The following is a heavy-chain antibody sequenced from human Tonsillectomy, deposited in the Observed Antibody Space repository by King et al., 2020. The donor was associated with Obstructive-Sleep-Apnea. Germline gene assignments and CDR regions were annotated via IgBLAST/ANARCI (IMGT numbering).Heavy chain of an antibody. D-gene: IGHD5-24*01. J-gene: IGHJ4*02. V-gene: IGHV4-59*01. CDR1: GGSINSYY. Sequence: VQLQESGPGLVKPSETLSLTCTVSGGSINSYYWSWIRQTPGKGLEWIGYISYSGSTNYNPSLKSRVTISVDTSKYQFSLKLSSVTAADTAVYYCARDRVGRDGYNRFDYWGQGTLVTVSS. CDR3: ARDRVGRDGYNRFDY. CDR2: ISYSGST.